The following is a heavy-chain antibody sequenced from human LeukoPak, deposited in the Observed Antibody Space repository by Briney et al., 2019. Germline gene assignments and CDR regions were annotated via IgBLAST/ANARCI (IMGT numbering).Heavy chain of an antibody. V-gene: IGHV3-30-3*01. D-gene: IGHD6-13*01. J-gene: IGHJ6*02. CDR2: ISYDGSNK. CDR3: ARATAAGTHYYYYGMDV. Sequence: GGSLRLSCAASGFTFSSYAMHWVRQAPGKGLEWVAVISYDGSNKYYADSVKGRFTISRDNSKNTLYLQMNSLRAEDTAVYYCARATAAGTHYYYYGMDVWGQGTTVTVSS. CDR1: GFTFSSYA.